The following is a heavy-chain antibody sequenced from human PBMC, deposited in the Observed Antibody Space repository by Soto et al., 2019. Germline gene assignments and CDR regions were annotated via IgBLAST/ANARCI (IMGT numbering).Heavy chain of an antibody. V-gene: IGHV3-23*01. Sequence: EVQLLESGGGLVQPGGSLRLSCAASGFTFSSYAMSWVRQAPGKGLEWVSAISGSGGSTYYADSVKGRFTISRDNSKNTLYLQMNSMRAEDTAVYYCAKVRYWSGGSCYLGWFDPWGQGTLVTVSS. CDR2: ISGSGGST. CDR3: AKVRYWSGGSCYLGWFDP. CDR1: GFTFSSYA. J-gene: IGHJ5*02. D-gene: IGHD2-15*01.